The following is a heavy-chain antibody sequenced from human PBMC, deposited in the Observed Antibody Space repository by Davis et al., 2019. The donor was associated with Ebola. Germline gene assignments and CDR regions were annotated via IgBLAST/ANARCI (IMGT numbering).Heavy chain of an antibody. D-gene: IGHD3-22*01. CDR2: IYWNDDK. CDR1: GFSLSTSGVG. V-gene: IGHV2-5*01. Sequence: SGPTLVKPTQTLTLTCTFSGFSLSTSGVGVGWIRQPPGKALEWLALIYWNDDKRYSPSLKSRLTITKDTSKNQVVLTMTNMDPVDTATYYCAHYRHYYDSSGYYLDYWGQGTLVTVSS. CDR3: AHYRHYYDSSGYYLDY. J-gene: IGHJ4*02.